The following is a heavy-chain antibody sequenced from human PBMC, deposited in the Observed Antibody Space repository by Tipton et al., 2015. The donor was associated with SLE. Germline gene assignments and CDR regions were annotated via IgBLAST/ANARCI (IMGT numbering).Heavy chain of an antibody. CDR3: AGGVEGGVYNYYYYMDV. D-gene: IGHD3-3*01. CDR1: GDSITNDNYF. J-gene: IGHJ6*03. Sequence: TLSLTCTVSGDSITNDNYFWSWIRQPAGKGLEWIGRIYTSGTTNYNPSLKSRVAISLDTSTNQLSLTLSYVTAADTAVYYCAGGVEGGVYNYYYYMDVWGKGTTVTVSS. CDR2: IYTSGTT. V-gene: IGHV4-61*02.